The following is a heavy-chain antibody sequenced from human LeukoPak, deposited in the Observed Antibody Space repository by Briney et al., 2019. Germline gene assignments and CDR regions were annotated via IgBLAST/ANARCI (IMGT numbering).Heavy chain of an antibody. CDR3: ARDLYDSSGLDY. Sequence: GGSLRLSCAASGFTFTNYWMSWVRQAPGKGLEWVANIKQDGSEKYYVDSVRGRFAISRDNAKNSLYLQMNSLRAEDTAAYYCARDLYDSSGLDYWGQGTLVTVSS. CDR2: IKQDGSEK. CDR1: GFTFTNYW. D-gene: IGHD3-22*01. J-gene: IGHJ4*02. V-gene: IGHV3-7*01.